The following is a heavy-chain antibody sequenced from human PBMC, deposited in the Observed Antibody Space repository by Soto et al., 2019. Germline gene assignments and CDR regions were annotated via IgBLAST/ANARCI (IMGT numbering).Heavy chain of an antibody. Sequence: SGSMELTCASCGGTFRGSFCTGSRQPPGTGLEWIGEINHSGSTNYNPSLKSRVTISVDTSKNQFSLKLTSVTAVDTAVYYCARDKITGLLDYWGQGTLVTVSS. V-gene: IGHV4-34*01. CDR1: GGTFRGSF. D-gene: IGHD2-8*02. J-gene: IGHJ4*02. CDR3: ARDKITGLLDY. CDR2: INHSGST.